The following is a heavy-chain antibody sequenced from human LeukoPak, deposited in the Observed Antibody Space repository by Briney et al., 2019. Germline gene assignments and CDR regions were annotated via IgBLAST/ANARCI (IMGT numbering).Heavy chain of an antibody. CDR3: AREGAYYYDSSGYFDY. D-gene: IGHD3-22*01. J-gene: IGHJ4*02. CDR1: GGSISSYY. Sequence: LETLSLTCTVSGGSISSYYWSWIRQPPGKGLEWIGYIFYSGSTNYNPYLKSRVTISVDTSKNQFYLKLSSVTAADTAVYYCAREGAYYYDSSGYFDYWGQGTLVTVSS. V-gene: IGHV4-59*01. CDR2: IFYSGST.